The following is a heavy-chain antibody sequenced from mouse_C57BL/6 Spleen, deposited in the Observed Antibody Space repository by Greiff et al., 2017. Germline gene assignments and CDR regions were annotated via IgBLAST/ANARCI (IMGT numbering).Heavy chain of an antibody. CDR2: INPYNGDT. V-gene: IGHV1-20*01. J-gene: IGHJ4*01. CDR1: GYSFTGYF. Sequence: EVQVVESGPELVKPGDSVKLSCTASGYSFTGYFMNWVMQSHGKSLEWIGRINPYNGDTFYNQKFKSKATLTVDKSSSTANMELRGLTSEDSAVYYCAREGNAMDYWSQGTSVTVSS. CDR3: AREGNAMDY.